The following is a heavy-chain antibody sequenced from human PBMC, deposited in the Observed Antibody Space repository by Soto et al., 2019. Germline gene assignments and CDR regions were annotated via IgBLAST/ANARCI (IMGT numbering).Heavy chain of an antibody. Sequence: QVQLVESGGGVVQPGRSLRLSCAASGVTFNNYGMHWVRQAPGKGLEWVALISYDGSNKYYTDSVKGRFTISRDNTKNTLYLQMNTLRAEDSAVYYCAKDLHSSGWAAYNFDYWGQGTLVTVSS. CDR3: AKDLHSSGWAAYNFDY. CDR1: GVTFNNYG. D-gene: IGHD6-25*01. CDR2: ISYDGSNK. J-gene: IGHJ4*02. V-gene: IGHV3-30*18.